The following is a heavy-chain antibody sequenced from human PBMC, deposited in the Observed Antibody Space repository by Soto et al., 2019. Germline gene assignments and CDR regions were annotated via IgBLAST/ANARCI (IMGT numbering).Heavy chain of an antibody. Sequence: QVQLVQSGAEVKKPGSSVKVSCKASGGTFSSYTISWVRQAPGQGLEWMGRIIPILGIANYAQKLQGRVTITADKLTSTAYMELRSRRSEDTAVYYCARASGKGYSSGGYYFDYWGQGTLVTVSS. CDR1: GGTFSSYT. D-gene: IGHD6-19*01. V-gene: IGHV1-69*02. CDR2: IIPILGIA. CDR3: ARASGKGYSSGGYYFDY. J-gene: IGHJ4*02.